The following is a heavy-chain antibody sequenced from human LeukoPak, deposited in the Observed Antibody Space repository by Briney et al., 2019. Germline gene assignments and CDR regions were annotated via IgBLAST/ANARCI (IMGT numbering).Heavy chain of an antibody. Sequence: GGSLRLSCAASGFSFRAYDLIWVRQAPGKGLDWVSIINGGGDIMMYEDSVKGRFTISRDNSRNTFYLQMNSLRVEGTAVYYCAMRDRGYGLDIWGQGTMVTVSS. CDR3: AMRDRGYGLDI. V-gene: IGHV3-23*01. D-gene: IGHD3-10*01. J-gene: IGHJ3*02. CDR1: GFSFRAYD. CDR2: INGGGDIM.